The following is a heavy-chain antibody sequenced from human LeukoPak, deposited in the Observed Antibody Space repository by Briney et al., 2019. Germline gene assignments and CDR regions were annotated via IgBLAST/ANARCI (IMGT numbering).Heavy chain of an antibody. CDR2: IWYDGSNK. D-gene: IGHD6-19*01. Sequence: GGSLRLSCAASGCIFSNYGMHWVRQAPGKGLEWVAVIWYDGSNKYYADSVKGRFTISRDDSKNTLYMQMNSLRAEDTAVYYCARASVAGTLIELWGQGTLVTVSS. V-gene: IGHV3-33*01. J-gene: IGHJ4*02. CDR3: ARASVAGTLIEL. CDR1: GCIFSNYG.